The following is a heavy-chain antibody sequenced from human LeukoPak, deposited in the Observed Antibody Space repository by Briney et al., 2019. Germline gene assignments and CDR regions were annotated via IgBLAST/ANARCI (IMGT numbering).Heavy chain of an antibody. J-gene: IGHJ6*04. Sequence: SETLSLTCAVYGGSFSGYYWTWIRQPSGKGLEWIGEINHRGSTNYNPSLKSRGTISVDTSKKQLSLKLTSVTAADTAVYYCARPRRGSGSWYGMDVWGRGTTVTVSS. CDR2: INHRGST. CDR1: GGSFSGYY. V-gene: IGHV4-34*01. D-gene: IGHD6-13*01. CDR3: ARPRRGSGSWYGMDV.